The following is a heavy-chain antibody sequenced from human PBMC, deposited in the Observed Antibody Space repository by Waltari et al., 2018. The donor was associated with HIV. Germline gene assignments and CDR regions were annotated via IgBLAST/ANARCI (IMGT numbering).Heavy chain of an antibody. Sequence: QVQLVQSGAEVKKPGASVKVSCKASGYTFTSFYMHWVRQAPGQGLEWMGMINPGGGSTTYAEKVQDRVTMTRDTSTRTVYMELSSLTSEDTAVYYCARVRRAVGASIDYFDYWGQGSLVTVSS. D-gene: IGHD1-26*01. J-gene: IGHJ4*02. CDR1: GYTFTSFY. V-gene: IGHV1-46*01. CDR2: INPGGGST. CDR3: ARVRRAVGASIDYFDY.